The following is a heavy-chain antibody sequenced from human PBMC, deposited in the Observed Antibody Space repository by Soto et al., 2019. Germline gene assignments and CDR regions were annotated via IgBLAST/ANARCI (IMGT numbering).Heavy chain of an antibody. J-gene: IGHJ4*02. D-gene: IGHD4-17*01. CDR3: AKDRGSYGVLDY. V-gene: IGHV3-30*18. Sequence: QVQLVESGGGVVQPGRSLRLSCAASGFTFSNYGMHWVRQAPGKGLEWVAVISYDGSNNYYADSVKGRFTISRDNSKNTLYLQMNSLRGEDTAVYYCAKDRGSYGVLDYWGQGTLVTVSS. CDR2: ISYDGSNN. CDR1: GFTFSNYG.